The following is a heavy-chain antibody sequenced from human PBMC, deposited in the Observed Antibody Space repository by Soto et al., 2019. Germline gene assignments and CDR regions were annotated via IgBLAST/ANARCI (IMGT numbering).Heavy chain of an antibody. D-gene: IGHD2-2*01. CDR2: IYYSGST. CDR1: GDSVSSGSYF. V-gene: IGHV4-61*01. J-gene: IGHJ4*02. Sequence: SETLSLTCIVSGDSVSSGSYFWYWIRQPPGKGLEWIGYIYYSGSTSYNPSLKSRVTISVDTSKNQFSLRLRSVTAADTAVYYCPRDYENTTSWPSIDYWGQGALVTVSS. CDR3: PRDYENTTSWPSIDY.